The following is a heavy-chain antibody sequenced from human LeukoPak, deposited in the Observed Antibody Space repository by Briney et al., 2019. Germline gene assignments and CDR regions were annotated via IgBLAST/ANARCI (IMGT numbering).Heavy chain of an antibody. Sequence: GGSLRLSCAASGFTFSSYAMSWVRQAPGKGLEWVSAISGSGGSTYYADSVKGRFTISRDNSKNTLYLQMNSPRAEDTAVYYCARGYTTGYSWGYFDLWGRGTLVTVSS. D-gene: IGHD6-25*01. CDR2: ISGSGGST. CDR3: ARGYTTGYSWGYFDL. V-gene: IGHV3-23*01. CDR1: GFTFSSYA. J-gene: IGHJ2*01.